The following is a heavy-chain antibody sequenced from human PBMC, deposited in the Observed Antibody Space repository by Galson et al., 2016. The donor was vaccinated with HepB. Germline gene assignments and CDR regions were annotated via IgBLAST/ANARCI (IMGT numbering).Heavy chain of an antibody. V-gene: IGHV6-1*01. D-gene: IGHD3-10*01. CDR1: GDSVSTNSAS. CDR3: AREGAYYYGSGSYGYSDV. Sequence: CAISGDSVSTNSASWNWIRQSPGRGPEWLGRTYRRSKWYSDYAGSVKSRIIIKPDTSKNQFSLQVNSVTPEDTAVYYCAREGAYYYGSGSYGYSDVWGRGTLVTVSS. CDR2: TYRRSKWYS. J-gene: IGHJ2*01.